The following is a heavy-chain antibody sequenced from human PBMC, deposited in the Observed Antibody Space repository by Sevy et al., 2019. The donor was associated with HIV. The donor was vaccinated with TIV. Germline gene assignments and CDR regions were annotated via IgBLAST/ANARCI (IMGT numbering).Heavy chain of an antibody. V-gene: IGHV4-59*13. Sequence: SETLSLTCTVSGGSISSYYWSWIRQPPGKGLEWIGYIYYSGSTNYNPSLKSRVTISVDTSKNQFSLKLGSVTTADTAVYYCARVGDAEYCSGGSCYLPSYYYYGMDVWGQGTTVTVSS. CDR1: GGSISSYY. CDR3: ARVGDAEYCSGGSCYLPSYYYYGMDV. D-gene: IGHD2-15*01. CDR2: IYYSGST. J-gene: IGHJ6*02.